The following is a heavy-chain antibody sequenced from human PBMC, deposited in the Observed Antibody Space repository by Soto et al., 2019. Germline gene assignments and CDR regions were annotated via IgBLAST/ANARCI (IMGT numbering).Heavy chain of an antibody. CDR3: VRDRAVLDAFDI. D-gene: IGHD6-19*01. Sequence: ASVKVSCKASGYTFTSYGISWVRQAPGQGLEWMGWISAYNGNTNYAQKLQGRVTMTTDTSTSTAYMELRSLRSDDTAVYYCVRDRAVLDAFDIWGQGPMVTVSS. CDR2: ISAYNGNT. CDR1: GYTFTSYG. J-gene: IGHJ3*02. V-gene: IGHV1-18*01.